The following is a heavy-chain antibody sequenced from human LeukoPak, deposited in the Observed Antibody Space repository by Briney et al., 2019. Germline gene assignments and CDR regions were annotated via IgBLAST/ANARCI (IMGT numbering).Heavy chain of an antibody. D-gene: IGHD6-19*01. CDR1: GFTFDDYA. CDR3: AKDIVAGDYYYYYMDV. CDR2: ISWNSGSI. Sequence: GRSLRHPCAASGFTFDDYAMHWVRQAPGKGLEWVSGISWNSGSIGYAGSVKGRFTISRDNAKNSLYLQMNSLRAEDTALYYCAKDIVAGDYYYYYMDVWGKGTTVTVSS. V-gene: IGHV3-9*01. J-gene: IGHJ6*03.